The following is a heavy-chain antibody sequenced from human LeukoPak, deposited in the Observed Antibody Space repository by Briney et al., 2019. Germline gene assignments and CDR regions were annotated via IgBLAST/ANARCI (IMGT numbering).Heavy chain of an antibody. J-gene: IGHJ4*02. Sequence: PGGSLRLSCAASGFTFTSYVMTWVRQAPGKGLEWVSAVSGVGGSTYYAESVKGRFTISRDNSKNTLYLQMNSLRGEDMAVYYCVKGGPRGYSYGYMVYWGQGTLVTVSS. V-gene: IGHV3-23*01. CDR3: VKGGPRGYSYGYMVY. CDR2: VSGVGGST. D-gene: IGHD5-18*01. CDR1: GFTFTSYV.